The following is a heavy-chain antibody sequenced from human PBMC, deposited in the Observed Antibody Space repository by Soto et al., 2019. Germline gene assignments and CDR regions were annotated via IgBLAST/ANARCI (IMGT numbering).Heavy chain of an antibody. D-gene: IGHD2-15*01. V-gene: IGHV3-23*01. CDR3: AKVVVGGQFFDY. CDR1: GFTFSSYA. J-gene: IGHJ4*02. CDR2: ISGSGGST. Sequence: GGSLRLSCAASGFTFSSYAMSWIRQAPGKGLEWVSAISGSGGSTYYADSVKGRFTISRDNSKNTLYLQMNSLRAEDTAVYYCAKVVVGGQFFDYWGQGTLVTVSS.